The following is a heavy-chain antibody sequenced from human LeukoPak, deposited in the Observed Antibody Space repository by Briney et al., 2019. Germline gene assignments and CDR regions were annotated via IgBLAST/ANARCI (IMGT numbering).Heavy chain of an antibody. V-gene: IGHV1-69*13. D-gene: IGHD6-13*01. J-gene: IGHJ4*02. Sequence: SVKVSCKASGGTFSSYAISWVRQAPGQGLEWMGGIIPIFGTANYAQKFQGRVTITEDESTSTPYMEPSSLRYEDTAVYYCATQGRGEQLVEYFFDYWGEGTLVTVSS. CDR2: IIPIFGTA. CDR3: ATQGRGEQLVEYFFDY. CDR1: GGTFSSYA.